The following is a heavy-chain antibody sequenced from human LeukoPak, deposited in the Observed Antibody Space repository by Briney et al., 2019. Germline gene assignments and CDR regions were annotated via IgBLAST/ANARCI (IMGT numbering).Heavy chain of an antibody. CDR2: INPNSGGT. CDR3: ARDFAVAGTQHLVY. Sequence: GASVKVSCKASGYTFSGYYMHWVRQAPGQGLEWVGRINPNSGGTNYAQKFQGRVTMTRDTSISTAYMELSRLRSDDTAVYYCARDFAVAGTQHLVYWGQGTLVTVSS. CDR1: GYTFSGYY. J-gene: IGHJ4*02. V-gene: IGHV1-2*02. D-gene: IGHD6-19*01.